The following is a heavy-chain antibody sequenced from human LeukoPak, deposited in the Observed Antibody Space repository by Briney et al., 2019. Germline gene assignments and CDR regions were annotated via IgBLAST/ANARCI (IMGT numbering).Heavy chain of an antibody. CDR1: GFTVSSNY. CDR3: ARRLYYSARSIYQRYFDY. V-gene: IGHV3-53*01. J-gene: IGHJ4*02. D-gene: IGHD3-22*01. Sequence: PEGSLTLSCAASGFTVSSNYMNWVRQAPGKGLEWVSIIYSGGNTHYADSVKGRFTISRDNSQNTLYLQMNSLRPEDTAVYYCARRLYYSARSIYQRYFDYWGQGTLVTVSS. CDR2: IYSGGNT.